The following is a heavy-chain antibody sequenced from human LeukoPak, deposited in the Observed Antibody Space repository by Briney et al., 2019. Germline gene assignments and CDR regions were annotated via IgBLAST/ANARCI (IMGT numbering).Heavy chain of an antibody. CDR1: GGSISTTSYY. V-gene: IGHV4-39*01. D-gene: IGHD3-22*01. CDR3: ARHFRREVLIGSAFDI. Sequence: SETLSLTCTASGGSISTTSYYWAWIRQPPGKGLEWIVSIYYDGTTYYNPSLKSRVTTSIDTSKKQFPLNLSAVTATDTAVYYCARHFRREVLIGSAFDIWGQGTMVTVSS. CDR2: IYYDGTT. J-gene: IGHJ3*02.